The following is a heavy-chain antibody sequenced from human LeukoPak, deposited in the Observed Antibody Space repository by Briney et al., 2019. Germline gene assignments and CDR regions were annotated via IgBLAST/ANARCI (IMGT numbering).Heavy chain of an antibody. CDR3: AISGGSRLYYFDY. Sequence: GGSLGLSCAASGFTFSSYAMSWVRQAPGKGLEWVSAISGSGGTTYYADSVKGRFTISRDNSKNTLYLQMNSLRAEDTAVYYCAISGGSRLYYFDYWGQGTLVTVSS. V-gene: IGHV3-23*01. D-gene: IGHD2-15*01. CDR1: GFTFSSYA. J-gene: IGHJ4*02. CDR2: ISGSGGTT.